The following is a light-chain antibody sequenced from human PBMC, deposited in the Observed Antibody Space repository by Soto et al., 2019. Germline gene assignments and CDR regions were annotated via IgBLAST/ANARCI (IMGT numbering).Light chain of an antibody. CDR2: AAS. Sequence: DIQMTQSPSSVSASVGDRVTITCRASQDVSSSLAWYQQNLGKAPRLLISAASSLQSGVPPRFSGSGSGTDFTLTISSLQPEDFATYYCQQADSFPYTFGQGTKLEIK. J-gene: IGKJ2*01. CDR3: QQADSFPYT. V-gene: IGKV1-12*01. CDR1: QDVSSS.